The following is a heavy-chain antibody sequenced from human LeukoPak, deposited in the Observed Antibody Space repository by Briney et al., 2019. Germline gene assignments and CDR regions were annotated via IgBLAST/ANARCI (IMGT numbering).Heavy chain of an antibody. V-gene: IGHV4-59*01. J-gene: IGHJ5*02. CDR1: GGSISSYY. CDR3: ARDHVWLGPILQPFDP. Sequence: PSETLSLTCTVSGGSISSYYWSWIRQPPGKGLEWIGYIYYSGSTNYNPSLKSRVTISVDTSKNQFSLKLSSVTAADTAVYYCARDHVWLGPILQPFDPWGQGILVTVSS. D-gene: IGHD3-10*01. CDR2: IYYSGST.